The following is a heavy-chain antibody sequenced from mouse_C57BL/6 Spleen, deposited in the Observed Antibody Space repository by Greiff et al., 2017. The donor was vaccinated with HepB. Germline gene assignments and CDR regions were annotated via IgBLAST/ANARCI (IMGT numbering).Heavy chain of an antibody. J-gene: IGHJ3*01. D-gene: IGHD2-4*01. Sequence: VQLQQSGAELVRPGTSVKVSCKASGYAFTNYLIEWVKQRPGQGLEWIGVINPGSGGTNYNEKFKGKATRTADKSSSTAYMQLSSLTSEDSAVYFCARSNDYDEGFAYWGQGTLVTVSA. CDR2: INPGSGGT. CDR3: ARSNDYDEGFAY. V-gene: IGHV1-54*01. CDR1: GYAFTNYL.